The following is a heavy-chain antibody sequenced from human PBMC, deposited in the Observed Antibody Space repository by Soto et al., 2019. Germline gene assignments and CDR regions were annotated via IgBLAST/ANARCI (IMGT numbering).Heavy chain of an antibody. CDR2: ISGYNGRT. CDR1: GYTFTRYG. V-gene: IGHV1-18*04. J-gene: IGHJ4*02. D-gene: IGHD6-19*01. CDR3: ARQWDYNSGWYGGHYYLDY. Sequence: QVQLVQSGAEVKKPGASVKVSCKASGYTFTRYGLTWVRQAPGQGLEWMGWISGYNGRTNYAQKIQGRVTMTTDTSTSTAYMELRSLRSDDTAVYYCARQWDYNSGWYGGHYYLDYWGQGTLVTVSS.